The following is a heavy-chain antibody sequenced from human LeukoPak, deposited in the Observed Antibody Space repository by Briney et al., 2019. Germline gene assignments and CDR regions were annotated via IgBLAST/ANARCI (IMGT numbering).Heavy chain of an antibody. CDR2: IKSEGEGATT. V-gene: IGHV3-15*01. J-gene: IGHJ6*04. CDR3: IAHFPYFYGFDV. CDR1: GFTIGTAW. Sequence: GVSLRLSCVSSGFTIGTAWMSWVRQAPGKGLEWLGHIKSEGEGATTDYAASAKGRFAISRDDSKNMIYLQMSSLKIDDTAIYYCIAHFPYFYGFDVWGKGTTVTVSS. D-gene: IGHD3-3*02.